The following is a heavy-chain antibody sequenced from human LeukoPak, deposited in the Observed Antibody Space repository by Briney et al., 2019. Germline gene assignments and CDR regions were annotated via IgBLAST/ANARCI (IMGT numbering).Heavy chain of an antibody. CDR2: ISGSGIST. D-gene: IGHD3-22*01. V-gene: IGHV3-23*01. CDR3: AKGGRLNYYDSSGYPLHDAFDI. J-gene: IGHJ3*02. Sequence: QPGGSLRLSCAASGFTFSSYAINWVRQAPGKGLVRVSVISGSGISTYYADSVKGRFTISRDNSKNTLYLQMNSLRAEDTAIYYCAKGGRLNYYDSSGYPLHDAFDIWGQGTMVTVSS. CDR1: GFTFSSYA.